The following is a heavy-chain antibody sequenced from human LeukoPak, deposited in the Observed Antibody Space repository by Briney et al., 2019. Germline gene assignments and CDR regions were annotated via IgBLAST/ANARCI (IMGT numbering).Heavy chain of an antibody. D-gene: IGHD6-19*01. CDR2: IYSGGST. CDR1: GFTVSSNY. J-gene: IGHJ4*02. Sequence: PGGSLRLSCAASGFTVSSNYMSWVRQAPGKGLEWVSVIYSGGSTYYADSVKGRFTISRDNAKNSLYLQMNSLRAEDTAVYYCARVPNEAGVDYWGQGTLVTVSS. CDR3: ARVPNEAGVDY. V-gene: IGHV3-53*01.